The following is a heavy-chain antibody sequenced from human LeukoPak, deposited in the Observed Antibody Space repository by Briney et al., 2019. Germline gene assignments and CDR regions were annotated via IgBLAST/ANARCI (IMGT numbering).Heavy chain of an antibody. V-gene: IGHV3-74*01. CDR3: IRTLIVATSPYMDV. J-gene: IGHJ6*03. Sequence: GGSLSLSCAPSGFTFSSYWMQWVRHAPGKGLVWVARVNSDGTGTTYADSVEGRFTISRDNAKNTVYLQMHSLRAEDTAIYYCIRTLIVATSPYMDVWGKGTTVTVSS. CDR1: GFTFSSYW. D-gene: IGHD5-12*01. CDR2: VNSDGTGT.